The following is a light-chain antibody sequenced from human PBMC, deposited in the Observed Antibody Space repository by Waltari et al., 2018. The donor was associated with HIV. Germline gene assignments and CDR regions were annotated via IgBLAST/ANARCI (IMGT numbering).Light chain of an antibody. Sequence: QSALTQPPSASGSPGQSVAISCTGSSNDIGTYNFVSWYQHHPGKAPNLLIYDVTRRPPGIPDRFSGTKSGYTASLTVSDLQVEDEADYYCVSYTEKDTFLLFGGGTKLAV. V-gene: IGLV2-8*01. CDR2: DVT. CDR1: SNDIGTYNF. J-gene: IGLJ2*01. CDR3: VSYTEKDTFLL.